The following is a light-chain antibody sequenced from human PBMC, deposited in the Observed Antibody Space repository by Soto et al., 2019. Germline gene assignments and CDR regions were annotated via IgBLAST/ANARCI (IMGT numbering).Light chain of an antibody. CDR3: QSYDSSLGGYV. J-gene: IGLJ1*01. CDR1: SSNIGAGYE. CDR2: ENN. V-gene: IGLV1-40*01. Sequence: QSVLTQPPSVSEAPGQRVTISCTGSSSNIGAGYEAHWYQQVPGTAPKLLIYENNNRPSGVPDRFSGSKSGTSASLAITGLRAEDEAEYSCQSYDSSLGGYVFGTGTKATVL.